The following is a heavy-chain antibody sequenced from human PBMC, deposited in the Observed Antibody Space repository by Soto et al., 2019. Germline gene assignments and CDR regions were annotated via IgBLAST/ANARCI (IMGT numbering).Heavy chain of an antibody. V-gene: IGHV1-2*04. J-gene: IGHJ5*02. CDR3: ARGQYCTNGVCYGGWWFDP. Sequence: ASVKVSCKASGYTFTGYYMHWVRQAPGQGLEWMGWINPNSGGTNCAQKFQGWVTMTRDTSISTAYMGLSRLRSDDTAVYYRARGQYCTNGVCYGGWWFDPWGQGTLVTVSS. CDR1: GYTFTGYY. D-gene: IGHD2-8*01. CDR2: INPNSGGT.